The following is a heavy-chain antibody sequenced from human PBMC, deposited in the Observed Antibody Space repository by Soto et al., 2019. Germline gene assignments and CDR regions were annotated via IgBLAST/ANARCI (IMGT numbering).Heavy chain of an antibody. CDR2: IYYSGST. J-gene: IGHJ4*02. D-gene: IGHD4-17*01. CDR3: ARGTYGDCDFDY. Sequence: SETLSLTCTVSGGSVSSGSYYWSWIRQPPGKGLEWIGYIYYSGSTNYNPSLKSRVTISVDTSKNQFSLKLSSVTAADTAVYYCARGTYGDCDFDYWGQGTLVTVSS. V-gene: IGHV4-61*01. CDR1: GGSVSSGSYY.